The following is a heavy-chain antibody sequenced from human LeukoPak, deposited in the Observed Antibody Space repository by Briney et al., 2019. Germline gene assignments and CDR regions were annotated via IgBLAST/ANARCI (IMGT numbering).Heavy chain of an antibody. V-gene: IGHV4-39*01. Sequence: SETLSLTFTVSGGSISSSSYYWGWIRQPPGKGLEWIGSIYYSGSTYYNPSLKSRVTISVDTSKNQFSLKLSSVTAADTAVYYCARPSIDDAFDIWGQGTMVTVSS. CDR3: ARPSIDDAFDI. CDR2: IYYSGST. D-gene: IGHD3-16*02. J-gene: IGHJ3*02. CDR1: GGSISSSSYY.